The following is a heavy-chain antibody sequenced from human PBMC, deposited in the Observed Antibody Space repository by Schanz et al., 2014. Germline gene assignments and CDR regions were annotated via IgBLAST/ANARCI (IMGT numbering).Heavy chain of an antibody. CDR2: FNDGGVNK. Sequence: EVHLLESGGGLVEPGGSLRLSCATSGFSLDIFAVRWVRQAPGKGLEWVSSFNDGGVNKYYADSVKGRFTISSDNSKSKLYRQMSSLRAEDAAVYYCAKSQGSSFDSGGQGTLVTVSS. CDR3: AKSQGSSFDS. V-gene: IGHV3-23*01. D-gene: IGHD6-13*01. J-gene: IGHJ4*02. CDR1: GFSLDIFA.